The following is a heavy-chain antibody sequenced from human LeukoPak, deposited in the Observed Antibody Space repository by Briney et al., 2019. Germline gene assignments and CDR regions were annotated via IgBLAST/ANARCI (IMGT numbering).Heavy chain of an antibody. CDR2: ISYDGSNK. CDR1: GFTFSSYG. Sequence: GGSLRLSCAASGFTFSSYGMHWVRQAPGKGLGWVAVISYDGSNKYYADSVKGRFTISRDNSKNTLYLQMNSLRAEDTAVYYCAKDPRATVTNYFDYWGQGTLVTVSS. D-gene: IGHD4-11*01. CDR3: AKDPRATVTNYFDY. J-gene: IGHJ4*02. V-gene: IGHV3-30*18.